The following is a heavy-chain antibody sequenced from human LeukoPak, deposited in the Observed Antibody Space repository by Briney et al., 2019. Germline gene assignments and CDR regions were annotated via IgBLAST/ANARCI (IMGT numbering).Heavy chain of an antibody. D-gene: IGHD5-12*01. J-gene: IGHJ4*02. CDR3: AKDQGYSGYDHGLFDY. V-gene: IGHV3-23*01. CDR1: KFSFSSYW. Sequence: GGSLRLSCAASKFSFSSYWMHWVRQAPGKGLVWVSAISGSGGSTYYADSVKGRFTISRDNSKNTLYLQMNSLRAEDTALYYCAKDQGYSGYDHGLFDYWGQGTLVTVSS. CDR2: ISGSGGST.